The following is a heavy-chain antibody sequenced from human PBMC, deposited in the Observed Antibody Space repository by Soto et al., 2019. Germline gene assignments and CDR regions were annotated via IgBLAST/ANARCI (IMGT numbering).Heavy chain of an antibody. V-gene: IGHV1-58*01. CDR3: AADLLSASEVVNYYYYGMDV. J-gene: IGHJ6*02. Sequence: GASVKVSCKASGFTFTSSAVKWVRQARGQRLEWIGWIVVGSGNTNYAQKFQERVTITRDMSTSTAYMELSSLRSEDTAVYYCAADLLSASEVVNYYYYGMDVWGQGTTVPVCS. CDR2: IVVGSGNT. CDR1: GFTFTSSA. D-gene: IGHD3-9*01.